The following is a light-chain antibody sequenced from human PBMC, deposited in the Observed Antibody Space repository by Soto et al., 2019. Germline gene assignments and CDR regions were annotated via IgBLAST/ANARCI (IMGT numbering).Light chain of an antibody. CDR1: SSDVGGYNY. J-gene: IGLJ2*01. Sequence: QSALTQHASVSGSHGQSITISCTGTSSDVGGYNYVSWYQQHPGKAPKLMIYDVSNRPSGVSNRFSGSKSGNTASLTISGLHAEDEADYYCSSYTSSSTVVFGGGTKLTVL. CDR3: SSYTSSSTVV. V-gene: IGLV2-14*01. CDR2: DVS.